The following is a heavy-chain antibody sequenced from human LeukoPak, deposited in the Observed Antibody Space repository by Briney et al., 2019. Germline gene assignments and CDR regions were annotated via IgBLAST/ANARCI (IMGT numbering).Heavy chain of an antibody. Sequence: GGSLRPSCAGAGFTFSSYTMNWVRQAPGKGLEWVSSITSDTRYIFYADSVKGRFTISRDNAKNSLYLQMNSLRAEDTAVYYCAREDDDGIACFDYWGQGTLVTVSS. V-gene: IGHV3-21*01. CDR1: GFTFSSYT. J-gene: IGHJ4*02. CDR2: ITSDTRYI. D-gene: IGHD6-13*01. CDR3: AREDDDGIACFDY.